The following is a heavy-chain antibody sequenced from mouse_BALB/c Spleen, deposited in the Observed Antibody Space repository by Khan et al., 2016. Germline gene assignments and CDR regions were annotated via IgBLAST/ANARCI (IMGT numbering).Heavy chain of an antibody. CDR3: ATRELAY. CDR1: GYTFTNYE. CDR2: INTYTGET. Sequence: QIQLVQSGPELKKPGETVKISCKASGYTFTNYEMNWVKQAPGKGLKWMGWINTYTGETTYADDFKGRFAFSLETSASTAYLQINKPKNEDMSTSLCATRELAYWGQGTLVTVSA. D-gene: IGHD4-1*01. J-gene: IGHJ3*01. V-gene: IGHV9-1*02.